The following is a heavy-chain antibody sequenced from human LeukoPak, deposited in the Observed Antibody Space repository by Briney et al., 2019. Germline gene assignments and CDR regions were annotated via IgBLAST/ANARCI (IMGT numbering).Heavy chain of an antibody. J-gene: IGHJ4*02. CDR3: ARRTGIKALDY. CDR2: INHSGST. CDR1: GGSFSGYY. V-gene: IGHV4-34*01. D-gene: IGHD3-10*01. Sequence: SETLSLTCAVYGGSFSGYYWSWIRHPPGKGLEWIGEINHSGSTNYNPSPKSRVTISVDTSKNQFSLKLSSVTAADTAMYYCARRTGIKALDYWGQGTLVTVSS.